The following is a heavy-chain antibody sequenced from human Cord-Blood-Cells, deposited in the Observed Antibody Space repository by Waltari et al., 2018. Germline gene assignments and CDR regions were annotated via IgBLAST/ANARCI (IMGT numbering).Heavy chain of an antibody. J-gene: IGHJ4*02. D-gene: IGHD6-13*01. CDR2: KSYDGSNK. V-gene: IGHV3-30*18. CDR3: AKEPTGYSSSWSFDY. CDR1: GFTFSSYG. Sequence: QVQLVESGGGVVQPGRSLRLSCAASGFTFSSYGMHWVRQAPGKGLEWVAVKSYDGSNKYYADSVKGRFTISRDNSKNTLYLQMNSLRAEDTAVYYCAKEPTGYSSSWSFDYWGQGTLVTVSS.